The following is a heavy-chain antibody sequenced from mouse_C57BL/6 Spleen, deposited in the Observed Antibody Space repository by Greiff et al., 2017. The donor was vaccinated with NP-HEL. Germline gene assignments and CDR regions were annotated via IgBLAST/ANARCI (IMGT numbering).Heavy chain of an antibody. CDR3: ATTVVAMGD. CDR2: IYPGSGST. D-gene: IGHD1-1*01. Sequence: LKQPGASVKMSCKASGYTFTSYWITWVKQRPGQGLEWIGDIYPGSGSTNYNEKFKSKATLTVDTSSSTAYMQLSSLTSEDSAVYYCATTVVAMGDWGQGTTLTVSS. CDR1: GYTFTSYW. V-gene: IGHV1-55*01. J-gene: IGHJ2*01.